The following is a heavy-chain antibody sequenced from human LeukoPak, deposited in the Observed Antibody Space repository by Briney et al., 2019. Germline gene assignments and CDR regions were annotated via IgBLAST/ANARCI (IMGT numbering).Heavy chain of an antibody. CDR2: FYVGGAT. D-gene: IGHD5-24*01. J-gene: IGHJ4*02. Sequence: GGSLRLSCADSGFSVTNNCMSWVRQAPGKGLEWVSVFYVGGATYYADSVKGRFTISRDNSENTLYLQMKSLRAEDTAVYYCARGDGYNFFDYWGQGTLVTVSS. CDR1: GFSVTNNC. CDR3: ARGDGYNFFDY. V-gene: IGHV3-53*01.